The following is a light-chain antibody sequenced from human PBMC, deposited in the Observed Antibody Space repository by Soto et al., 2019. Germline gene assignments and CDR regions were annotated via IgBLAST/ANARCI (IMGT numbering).Light chain of an antibody. CDR3: QQRSTWPT. CDR1: QSISSN. V-gene: IGKV3-15*01. J-gene: IGKJ5*01. Sequence: EILVPSCPSSLTDPPGECATVSCWASQSISSNLAWYQQKAGQAPRLLIYGASTRATGIPARFSGSGSGTGFTLTINSLQSEDFAVYYCQQRSTWPTFGQGTRLEIK. CDR2: GAS.